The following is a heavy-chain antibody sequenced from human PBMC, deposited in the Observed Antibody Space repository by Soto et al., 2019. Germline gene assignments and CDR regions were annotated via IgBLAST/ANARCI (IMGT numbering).Heavy chain of an antibody. CDR1: GFIFSEST. D-gene: IGHD2-15*01. CDR2: VITSGRST. Sequence: XGSLRLSCSASGFIFSESTIYWVRQVPGKGLEAISAVITSGRSTYYADSVKDRFTISRDNSKNTLFLQMGSLRPEDTAIYYCVKQAHGLDGVAFDYWGQGTQVTVSS. V-gene: IGHV3-64D*06. CDR3: VKQAHGLDGVAFDY. J-gene: IGHJ4*02.